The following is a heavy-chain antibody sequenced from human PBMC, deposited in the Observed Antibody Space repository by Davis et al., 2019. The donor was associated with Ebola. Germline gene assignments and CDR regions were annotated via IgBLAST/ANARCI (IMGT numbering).Heavy chain of an antibody. J-gene: IGHJ6*02. CDR2: VYYSGST. CDR3: ARDLDYANYAGRDYHYGIDV. D-gene: IGHD3-10*01. Sequence: MPGGSLRLSCTVSGASISTSSFYWAWIRQPPGKGLEWIGTVYYSGSTYYNPSLRSRVTISIDTSKNQFSLKLRSVTAADTAVYYCARDLDYANYAGRDYHYGIDVWGQGTTVTVSS. V-gene: IGHV4-39*02. CDR1: GASISTSSFY.